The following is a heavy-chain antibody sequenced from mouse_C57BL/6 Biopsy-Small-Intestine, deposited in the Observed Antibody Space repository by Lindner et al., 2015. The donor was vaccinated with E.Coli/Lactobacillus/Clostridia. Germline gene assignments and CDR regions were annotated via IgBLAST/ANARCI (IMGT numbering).Heavy chain of an antibody. CDR3: ARKGNSFNSYLFDY. J-gene: IGHJ2*01. CDR2: INPYNGGN. V-gene: IGHV1-14*01. D-gene: IGHD2-12*01. Sequence: VQLQESGPELVNPGASVKMSCKASGYTFTSYIMHWVKQKPGQGLEWIGYINPYNGGNKYNEKFKGKATLTSDKSSSTAYMELSSLTSEDSAVYYCARKGNSFNSYLFDYWGQGTTLTVSS. CDR1: GYTFTSYI.